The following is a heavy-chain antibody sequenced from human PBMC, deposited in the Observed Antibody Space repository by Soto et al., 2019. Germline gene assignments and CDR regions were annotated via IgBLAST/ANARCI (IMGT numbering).Heavy chain of an antibody. V-gene: IGHV3-30-3*01. J-gene: IGHJ6*02. CDR3: AREDDYGYRYINYGLDV. D-gene: IGHD4-17*01. CDR1: GFTFNIYA. Sequence: GGSLRLSCAASGFTFNIYALHWVRQAPGKGLEWVAVISFDGTKKYYSYSVKGRFTISRDNLKNTLYLRMNNLRVEGAALYFCAREDDYGYRYINYGLDVWGQGTTVTVSS. CDR2: ISFDGTKK.